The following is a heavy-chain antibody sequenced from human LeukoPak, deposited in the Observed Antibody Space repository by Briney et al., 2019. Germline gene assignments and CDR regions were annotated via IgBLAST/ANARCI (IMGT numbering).Heavy chain of an antibody. CDR1: GFTFSSYS. D-gene: IGHD3-22*01. CDR2: ISSSSSYI. V-gene: IGHV3-21*01. CDR3: ARGTSIGDYYDSSGYYEDFDY. Sequence: GGSLRLSRAASGFTFSSYSMNWVRQAPGKGLEWVSSISSSSSYIYYADSVKGRFTISRDNAKNSLYLQMNSLRAEDTAVYYCARGTSIGDYYDSSGYYEDFDYWGQGTLVTVSS. J-gene: IGHJ4*02.